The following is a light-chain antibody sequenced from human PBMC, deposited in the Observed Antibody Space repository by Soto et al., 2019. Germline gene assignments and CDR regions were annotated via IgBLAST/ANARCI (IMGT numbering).Light chain of an antibody. Sequence: DTVLTQSTGTLSLSPGERATLSCRASQSVSSYLAWYQQKPGQAPRLLIYDASNRATGIPARFSGSGSGTDFTLTVSSLEPEDFAVYYCQQRSNWPPTWTFGQGTKVDIK. CDR2: DAS. J-gene: IGKJ1*01. CDR3: QQRSNWPPTWT. CDR1: QSVSSY. V-gene: IGKV3-11*01.